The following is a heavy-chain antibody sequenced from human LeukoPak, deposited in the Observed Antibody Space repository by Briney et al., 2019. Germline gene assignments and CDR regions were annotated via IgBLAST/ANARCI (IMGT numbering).Heavy chain of an antibody. CDR3: ARGAYYYGSGLPFDP. V-gene: IGHV4-4*07. D-gene: IGHD3-10*01. Sequence: SETLSLTCTVSGGSISSYYWSWIRQPAGKGLGWIGRIYTSGSTNYNPSLKSRVTMSVDTSKNQFSLKLSSVTAADTAVYYCARGAYYYGSGLPFDPWGQGTLVTVSS. CDR2: IYTSGST. J-gene: IGHJ5*02. CDR1: GGSISSYY.